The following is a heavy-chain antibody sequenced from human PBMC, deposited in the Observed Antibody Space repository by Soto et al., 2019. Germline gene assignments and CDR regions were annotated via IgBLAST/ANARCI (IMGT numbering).Heavy chain of an antibody. Sequence: SETLSLTCTVSGGSIGIFVWTWTRQPPGKGMEWIGYVYYTGSTSYNPSLKRRVTFSADSSRGQFSLRLNSVTAADTAVYYCARTVLGPDLLADSFVDYYYYMDVWGQGTTVTVSS. J-gene: IGHJ6*03. CDR2: VYYTGST. CDR3: ARTVLGPDLLADSFVDYYYYMDV. D-gene: IGHD3-9*01. CDR1: GGSIGIFV. V-gene: IGHV4-59*08.